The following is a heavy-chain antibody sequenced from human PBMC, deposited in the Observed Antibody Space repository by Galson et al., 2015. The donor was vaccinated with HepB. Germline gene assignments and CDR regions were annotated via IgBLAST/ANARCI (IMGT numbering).Heavy chain of an antibody. CDR2: FDPEDGET. V-gene: IGHV1-24*01. J-gene: IGHJ4*02. CDR1: GYTLTELS. D-gene: IGHD3-3*01. CDR3: ATYFWSGSSFDY. Sequence: SVKVSCKVSGYTLTELSMHWVRQAPGKGLEWMGGFDPEDGETIYAQKFQGRVTMTEDTSTDKAYMELSSLRSEDTAVYYCATYFWSGSSFDYWGQGTLVTVSS.